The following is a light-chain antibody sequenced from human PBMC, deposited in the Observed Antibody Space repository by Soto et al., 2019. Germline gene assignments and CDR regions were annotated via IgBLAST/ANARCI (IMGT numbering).Light chain of an antibody. V-gene: IGKV1-6*01. CDR2: AAS. J-gene: IGKJ1*01. Sequence: AIQMTQSPSSLSASVGDRVTITCRASQDIRNELAWYQHNPGKAAKLLIYAASYLQGGVPSRFRGAGSGTDFTLTISSLQPEDFATYYCLQDYNYPRTFGQGTKVEIK. CDR3: LQDYNYPRT. CDR1: QDIRNE.